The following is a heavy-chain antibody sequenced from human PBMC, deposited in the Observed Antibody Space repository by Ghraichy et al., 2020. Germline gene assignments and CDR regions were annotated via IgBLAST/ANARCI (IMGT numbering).Heavy chain of an antibody. J-gene: IGHJ4*02. CDR1: GGSISSGDYY. CDR2: IYYSGST. Sequence: SETLSLTCTVSGGSISSGDYYWSWIRQPPGKGLEWIGYIYYSGSTYYNPSLKSRVTISVDTSKNQFSLKLSSVTAADTAVYYCARVSYYDILTGYWSYYFDSWGQGTLVTVSS. V-gene: IGHV4-30-4*01. CDR3: ARVSYYDILTGYWSYYFDS. D-gene: IGHD3-9*01.